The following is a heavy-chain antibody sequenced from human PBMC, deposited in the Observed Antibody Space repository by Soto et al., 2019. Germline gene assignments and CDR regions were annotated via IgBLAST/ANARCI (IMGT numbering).Heavy chain of an antibody. Sequence: TSETLSLTCTVSGGPLSSGGYYWSWIRQHPGKGLEWIGYIYYSGNTYYNPSLKSRVTISVDTSKNQFSLKLTSVTAADTAVYYCARSVFPWGQGTLVTVS. J-gene: IGHJ5*02. CDR1: GGPLSSGGYY. V-gene: IGHV4-31*03. CDR2: IYYSGNT. CDR3: ARSVFP.